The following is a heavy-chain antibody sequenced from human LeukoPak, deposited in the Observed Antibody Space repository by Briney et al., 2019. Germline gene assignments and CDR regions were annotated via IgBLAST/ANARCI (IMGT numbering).Heavy chain of an antibody. D-gene: IGHD4-23*01. V-gene: IGHV3-53*01. Sequence: PGGSLRLSCAASGFTVSSNYMSWVRQAPGKGLEWVSVIYGGGSTYYADSLRGRFTISRDNSKNTLYLQLNSLRAEDTAVYYCAPGGNGAFHIWGQGTMVTVSS. CDR1: GFTVSSNY. CDR2: IYGGGST. J-gene: IGHJ3*02. CDR3: APGGNGAFHI.